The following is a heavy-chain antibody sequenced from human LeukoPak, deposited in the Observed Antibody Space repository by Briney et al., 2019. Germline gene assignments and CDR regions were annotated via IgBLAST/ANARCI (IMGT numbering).Heavy chain of an antibody. CDR3: ARDKGSSGYDHLDS. CDR2: TYYRSKWYN. CDR1: GDSVSTNSAA. V-gene: IGHV6-1*01. Sequence: SQTLSLTCAISGDSVSTNSAAWNWIRQSPSRGLEWLGRTYYRSKWYNDYAVSVKSRIAINPDTSKNQFSLQLNSVTPEDTAVYYCARDKGSSGYDHLDSWGQGTLVTVSS. D-gene: IGHD5-12*01. J-gene: IGHJ4*02.